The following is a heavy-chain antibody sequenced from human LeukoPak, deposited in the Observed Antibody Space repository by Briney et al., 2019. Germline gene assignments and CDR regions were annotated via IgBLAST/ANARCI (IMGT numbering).Heavy chain of an antibody. V-gene: IGHV1-2*02. Sequence: ASVKVSCKPCGYTFTGYYMHWVRQAPGQGLEWMGWINPNSGGTNYAQKFQGRVTMTRDTSISTAYMELSRLRSDDTAVYYCARVVPYCSSTSCSRGGYYYYYYMDVWGKGTTVTVSS. CDR2: INPNSGGT. J-gene: IGHJ6*03. CDR3: ARVVPYCSSTSCSRGGYYYYYYMDV. CDR1: GYTFTGYY. D-gene: IGHD2-2*01.